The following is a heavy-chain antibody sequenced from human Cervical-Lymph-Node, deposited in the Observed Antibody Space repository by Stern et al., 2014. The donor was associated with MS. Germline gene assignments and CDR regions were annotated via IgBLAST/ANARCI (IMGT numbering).Heavy chain of an antibody. Sequence: EVQLVQSGAEVKKPGESLKISCKGFGYTFTTYWIGWGRQMPGKGLEWMGIIHPGGSDTRYSPSFQGQVTISADKSISTAYLQWSSLKASDTAMYYCARRGAYYYDSSGYDLTLDYWGQGTLVTVSS. V-gene: IGHV5-51*01. CDR1: GYTFTTYW. J-gene: IGHJ4*02. CDR3: ARRGAYYYDSSGYDLTLDY. D-gene: IGHD3-22*01. CDR2: IHPGGSDT.